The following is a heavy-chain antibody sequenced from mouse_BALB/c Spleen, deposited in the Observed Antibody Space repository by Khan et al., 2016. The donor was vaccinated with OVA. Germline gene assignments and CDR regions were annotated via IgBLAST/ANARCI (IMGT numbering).Heavy chain of an antibody. J-gene: IGHJ2*01. V-gene: IGHV14-3*02. D-gene: IGHD2-3*01. CDR1: GFNIKDTY. Sequence: VQLQQSGPELVKSGASVKLSCTASGFNIKDTYLHWVKQRPEQGLEWIGRMDHDNGNTKYDPKFQGRSTITTDTSSNTAYLQLSSLTTEDTAVYYCARNDGYFVDYWGQGTPLTVSS. CDR3: ARNDGYFVDY. CDR2: MDHDNGNT.